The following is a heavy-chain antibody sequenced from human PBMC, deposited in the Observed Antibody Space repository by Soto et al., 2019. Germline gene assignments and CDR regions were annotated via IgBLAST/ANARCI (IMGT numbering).Heavy chain of an antibody. CDR3: AKEYCGGHCSSDYFDY. CDR2: ISRDGSVR. Sequence: PGGSLRLSCAASGFTFSNYSIHWVRQAPGNGLEWVAVISRDGSVRYYADSVKGRFTISRDNSKNTLYLQVNNLRAEDTAVYYCAKEYCGGHCSSDYFDYWGQGT. CDR1: GFTFSNYS. V-gene: IGHV3-30*18. D-gene: IGHD2-21*01. J-gene: IGHJ4*02.